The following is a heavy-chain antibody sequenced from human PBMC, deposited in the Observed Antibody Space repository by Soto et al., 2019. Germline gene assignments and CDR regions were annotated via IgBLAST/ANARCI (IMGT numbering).Heavy chain of an antibody. CDR2: IYYSGST. CDR3: ARHRARNWFEP. V-gene: IGHV4-39*01. Sequence: QLQLQESGPGLVKPSETLSLTCIVSGASISSSSYYWGWIRQPPGKGLEWIGTIYYSGSTYYNPTLKSRVTISVDTSKNQFSLKLRSVTAADTAVFYCARHRARNWFEPCGQGTLVTVSS. J-gene: IGHJ5*02. D-gene: IGHD6-6*01. CDR1: GASISSSSYY.